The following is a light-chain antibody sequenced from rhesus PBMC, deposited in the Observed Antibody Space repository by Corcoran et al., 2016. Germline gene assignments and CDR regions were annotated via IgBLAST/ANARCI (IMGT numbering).Light chain of an antibody. Sequence: QAALTQPPSVSGSPGQSVTISCTGTNIDIGFYNYVSWYRHNPGNAPTLLIYDVYQRPSGVSDRFSGSKSSNTASLTIAGLQTEAEADYFCIAYTVADTYIFGSGSRLTVL. J-gene: IGLJ1*01. CDR1: NIDIGFYNY. CDR3: IAYTVADTYI. V-gene: IGLV2-23*01. CDR2: DVY.